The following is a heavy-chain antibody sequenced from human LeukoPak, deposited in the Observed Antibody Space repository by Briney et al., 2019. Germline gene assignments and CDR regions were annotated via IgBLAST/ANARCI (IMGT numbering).Heavy chain of an antibody. CDR2: INHSGST. J-gene: IGHJ6*02. CDR1: GGSFSGYY. V-gene: IGHV4-34*01. CDR3: ARGRSNYYYYGMDV. D-gene: IGHD4-11*01. Sequence: PSETLSLTCAVYGGSFSGYYWSWIRQPPGKGLEWIGEINHSGSTNYNPSLKSRVTISVGTSKNQFSLKLSSVTAADTAVYYCARGRSNYYYYGMDVWGQGTTVTVSS.